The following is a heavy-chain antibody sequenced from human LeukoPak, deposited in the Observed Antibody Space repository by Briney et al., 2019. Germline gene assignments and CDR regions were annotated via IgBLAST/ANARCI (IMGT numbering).Heavy chain of an antibody. Sequence: ASVKVSCKASGYTFTVYYMHWVRQAPGQGLEWLGWINPNSGDTKYAQKFQGRVTMTRDTSISTAFMELSRLRSDDTAVYYCARDYDILTGSFHYWGQGTLVTVSS. V-gene: IGHV1-2*02. D-gene: IGHD3-9*01. CDR3: ARDYDILTGSFHY. CDR1: GYTFTVYY. J-gene: IGHJ4*02. CDR2: INPNSGDT.